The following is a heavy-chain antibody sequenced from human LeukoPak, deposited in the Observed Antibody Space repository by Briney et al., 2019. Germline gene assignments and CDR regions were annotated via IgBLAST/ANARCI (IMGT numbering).Heavy chain of an antibody. Sequence: GGSLRLSCAASGFSFSSYWMSWVRQAPGKGLEWVANIKQDGSEKYYVDSVKGRFTISRDNAKNSLYLQMNSLRAEDTAVYYCAREVVAGFSDALDIWGQGTMVTVSS. CDR1: GFSFSSYW. J-gene: IGHJ3*02. D-gene: IGHD2-15*01. CDR2: IKQDGSEK. CDR3: AREVVAGFSDALDI. V-gene: IGHV3-7*01.